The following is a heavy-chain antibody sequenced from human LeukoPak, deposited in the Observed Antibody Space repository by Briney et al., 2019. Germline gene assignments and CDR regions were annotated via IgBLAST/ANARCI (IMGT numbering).Heavy chain of an antibody. CDR2: TKPDGSAE. D-gene: IGHD2-15*01. V-gene: IGHV3-7*01. Sequence: GGSLRLSCAASGFSFRNYWMGWVRQAPGKGLEWVANTKPDGSAEYYADSVRGRFTASRDNANNSLYLQMNRLRAEDTAVYYCARDGGLHTNFDYWGQGTLFTVSS. CDR3: ARDGGLHTNFDY. J-gene: IGHJ4*02. CDR1: GFSFRNYW.